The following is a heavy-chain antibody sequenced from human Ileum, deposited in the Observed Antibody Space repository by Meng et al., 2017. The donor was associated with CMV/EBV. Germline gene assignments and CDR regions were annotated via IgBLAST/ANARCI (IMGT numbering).Heavy chain of an antibody. V-gene: IGHV3-74*01. CDR1: GFTFSSYW. J-gene: IGHJ6*02. CDR3: AYCSTTSCYYGMDV. Sequence: GGSLRLSCVVSGFTFSSYWMHWVRQAPGKGLVWVSRINSDGTITHYADSVKGRFTVSRDNAKNTLYLQMNSLRAEDTAVYYCAYCSTTSCYYGMDVWGQGTTVTVSS. CDR2: INSDGTIT. D-gene: IGHD2-2*01.